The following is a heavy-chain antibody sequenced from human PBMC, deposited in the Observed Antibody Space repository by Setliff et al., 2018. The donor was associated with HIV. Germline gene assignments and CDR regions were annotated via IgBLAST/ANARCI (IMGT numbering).Heavy chain of an antibody. Sequence: SETLSLTCAVSGYSLSSGYFWGWIRQPPGEGLEWIGSIYHSGSTYYNPSLKSRVTISVDTSKNQFSLKLSSVTAADTAVYYCASTSRRLGDSSGNEGAFDIWGQGTMVTVS. D-gene: IGHD3-22*01. CDR3: ASTSRRLGDSSGNEGAFDI. CDR1: GYSLSSGYF. CDR2: IYHSGST. J-gene: IGHJ3*02. V-gene: IGHV4-38-2*01.